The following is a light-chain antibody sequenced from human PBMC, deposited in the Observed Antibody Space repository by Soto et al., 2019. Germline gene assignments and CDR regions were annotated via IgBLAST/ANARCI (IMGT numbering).Light chain of an antibody. V-gene: IGLV2-8*01. CDR3: SSYAGSNNPVV. Sequence: QSVLTQPPSAYGSPGQSVTISCTGTSSDVGGYNYVSWYQQHPGKAPKLMIYGVNNRPSGVPDRFSGSKSGNTASLTVSGLQAEDEADYYCSSYAGSNNPVVFGGGTKLTVL. CDR1: SSDVGGYNY. CDR2: GVN. J-gene: IGLJ2*01.